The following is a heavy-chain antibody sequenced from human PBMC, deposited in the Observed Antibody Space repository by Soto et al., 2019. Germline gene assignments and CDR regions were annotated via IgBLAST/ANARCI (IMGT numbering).Heavy chain of an antibody. Sequence: PSETLSLTGTVSGGTITTAGYSWSWIRQPPGKGREWIGYVYHPGIAYPTPSLKSRVTISLDRSKNQFSLKMSSVPAADTALYYCASRPFYYYGLDVWGQGTTVTVSS. CDR3: ASRPFYYYGLDV. CDR1: GGTITTAGYS. J-gene: IGHJ6*02. CDR2: VYHPGIA. V-gene: IGHV4-30-2*01.